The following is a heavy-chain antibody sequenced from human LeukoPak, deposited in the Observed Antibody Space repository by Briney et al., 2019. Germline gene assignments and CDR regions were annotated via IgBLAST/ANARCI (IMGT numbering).Heavy chain of an antibody. CDR1: GGSFSGYY. CDR3: ARWVVGALIDY. J-gene: IGHJ4*02. D-gene: IGHD1-26*01. CDR2: INRSGST. Sequence: SETLSLTCAVYGGSFSGYYWSWIRQPPGKGLEWIGEINRSGSTNYNPSLKSRVTISVDTSKNQFSLKLSSVTAADTAVYYCARWVVGALIDYWGQGTLVTVSS. V-gene: IGHV4-34*01.